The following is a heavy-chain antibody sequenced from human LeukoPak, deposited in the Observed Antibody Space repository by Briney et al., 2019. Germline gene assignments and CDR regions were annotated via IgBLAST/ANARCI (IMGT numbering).Heavy chain of an antibody. J-gene: IGHJ4*02. CDR3: ARQTAMGRSGDY. D-gene: IGHD5-18*01. CDR2: IDPSDSET. V-gene: IGHV5-51*01. Sequence: KPGESLKISCKASGYSFTSYWIGWVRQMPGKGLEWMGIIDPSDSETRYTPSFQGQVTISVDKSLTTADLQWNSLKAPDTAMYYCARQTAMGRSGDYWGQGTLVTVSS. CDR1: GYSFTSYW.